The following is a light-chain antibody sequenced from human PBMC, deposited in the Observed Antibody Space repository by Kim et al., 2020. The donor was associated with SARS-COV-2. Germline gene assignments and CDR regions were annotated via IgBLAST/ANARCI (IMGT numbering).Light chain of an antibody. V-gene: IGKV1-5*03. J-gene: IGKJ1*01. CDR3: QRSNKE. CDR1: QSINDW. CDR2: KAS. Sequence: GDRFTITCRASQSINDWLAWYQQKPRKAPKLLIYKASSLESGVPSRFTGSGSGTEFTLPISSLQPDDFATYYCQRSNKEFGPGTKVDI.